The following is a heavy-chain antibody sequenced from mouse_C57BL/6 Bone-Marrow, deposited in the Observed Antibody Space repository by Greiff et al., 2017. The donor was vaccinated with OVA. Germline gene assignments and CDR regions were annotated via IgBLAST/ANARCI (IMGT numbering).Heavy chain of an antibody. D-gene: IGHD2-3*01. CDR3: ARDYDGYPYYFDY. V-gene: IGHV1-12*01. J-gene: IGHJ2*01. Sequence: LEWIGAIYPGNGDTSYNQKFKGKATLTVDKSSSTAYMQLSSLTSEDSAVYFCARDYDGYPYYFDYWGQGTTLTVSS. CDR2: IYPGNGDT.